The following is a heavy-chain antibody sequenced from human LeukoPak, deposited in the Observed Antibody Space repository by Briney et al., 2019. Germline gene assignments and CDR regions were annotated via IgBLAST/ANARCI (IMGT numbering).Heavy chain of an antibody. CDR1: GFTFSSYW. CDR3: ARDIFDY. J-gene: IGHJ4*02. Sequence: GGSLRLSCAASGFTFSSYWMNWVRQAPGKGLEWVANINQDGSEKYFVDSVKGRFTISRGNAKNSVHLQMNGLRAEDTAMYYCARDIFDYWGQGTLVTVSS. CDR2: INQDGSEK. V-gene: IGHV3-7*01.